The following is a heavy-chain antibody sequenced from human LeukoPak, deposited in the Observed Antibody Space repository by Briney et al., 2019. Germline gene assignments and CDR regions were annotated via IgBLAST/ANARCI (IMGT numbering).Heavy chain of an antibody. J-gene: IGHJ6*02. CDR2: IWYDGSNK. CDR3: AREDYSPSGMDV. Sequence: PGRSLRLSCAASGFTFSSYGMHWVRQAPGKGLEWVAVIWYDGSNKYYADSVKGRFTISRDNSKNTLYLQMNSLRAEDTAVYYCAREDYSPSGMDVRGQGTTVTVSS. D-gene: IGHD4-11*01. V-gene: IGHV3-33*01. CDR1: GFTFSSYG.